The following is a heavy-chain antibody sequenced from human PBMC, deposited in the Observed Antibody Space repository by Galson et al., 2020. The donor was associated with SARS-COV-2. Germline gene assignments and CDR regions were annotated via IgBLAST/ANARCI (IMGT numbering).Heavy chain of an antibody. CDR2: IIPIFGTA. CDR3: ARDRGGKYYDRSGYSL. J-gene: IGHJ4*02. V-gene: IGHV1-69*06. CDR1: GGTFSSYA. Sequence: SVQISCKASGGTFSSYAISWVRQAPGQGLEWMGGIIPIFGTANYAQKFQGRVTITADKSTSTAYMELSSLRSEDTAVYYCARDRGGKYYDRSGYSLWGQGTLVTVSS. D-gene: IGHD3-22*01.